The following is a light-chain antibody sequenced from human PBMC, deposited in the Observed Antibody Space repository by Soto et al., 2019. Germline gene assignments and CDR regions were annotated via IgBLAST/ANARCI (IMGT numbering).Light chain of an antibody. CDR2: LNSDGSH. J-gene: IGLJ2*01. Sequence: QLVLTQSPSASASLGASVKLTCTLSSGHSSYAIAWHQQQPEKGPRYLMKLNSDGSHSKGDGIPDRFSGSSSGAERYLTISSLQCEDEADYYCQTGGTGVVFGGGTQLTVL. CDR1: SGHSSYA. V-gene: IGLV4-69*01. CDR3: QTGGTGVV.